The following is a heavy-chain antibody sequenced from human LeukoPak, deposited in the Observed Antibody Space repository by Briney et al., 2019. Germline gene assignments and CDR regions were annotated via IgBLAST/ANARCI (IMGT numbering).Heavy chain of an antibody. V-gene: IGHV4-59*08. D-gene: IGHD1-20*01. CDR2: IYYSGSP. Sequence: SETLSLTCTVSGGSISSYYWSWIRQPPGKGLEWIGYIYYSGSPHYNPSLKSRVTASIDTSKNQFSLKLNSVTAADTAVYYCARHSNWNGGVDWFDPWGQGTLVIVSS. CDR1: GGSISSYY. J-gene: IGHJ5*02. CDR3: ARHSNWNGGVDWFDP.